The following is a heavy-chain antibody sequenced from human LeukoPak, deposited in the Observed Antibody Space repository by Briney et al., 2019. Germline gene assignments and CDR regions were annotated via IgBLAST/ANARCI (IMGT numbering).Heavy chain of an antibody. CDR3: ARSGQRAYGRFWFDP. J-gene: IGHJ5*02. CDR1: GYSFTSYW. V-gene: IGHV5-51*01. D-gene: IGHD2-15*01. CDR2: IYPGDSDT. Sequence: GESLKISCKGSGYSFTSYWIGWVRQMPGKGLEWMGIIYPGDSDTRYSPSFQGQVTISADKAISTAYLQWRSLKASDTAIYYCARSGQRAYGRFWFDPWGQGTLVTVSS.